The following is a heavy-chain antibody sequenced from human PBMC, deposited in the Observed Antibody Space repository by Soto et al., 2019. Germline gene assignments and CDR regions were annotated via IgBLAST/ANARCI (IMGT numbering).Heavy chain of an antibody. CDR2: ISVYNGDT. D-gene: IGHD3-9*01. CDR3: ARERRRPYYDILTAYYPFDY. V-gene: IGHV1-18*01. J-gene: IGHJ4*02. CDR1: GYTFTTYD. Sequence: QVQLVQSGGEVKKPGASVKVSCKASGYTFTTYDFSWVRQAPGQGLEWVVWISVYNGDTDYAQTLQGRVTMTTDTSTNTAYMELRSLKSADTAVYFCARERRRPYYDILTAYYPFDYWGQGTLVTVSS.